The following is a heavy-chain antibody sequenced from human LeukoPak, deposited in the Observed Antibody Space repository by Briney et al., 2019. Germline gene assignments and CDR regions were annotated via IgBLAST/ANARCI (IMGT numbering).Heavy chain of an antibody. CDR1: GFSFSTYD. Sequence: PGGSLRLSCAASGFSFSTYDMHWVRQVTGQGLEWVSAIGTSGDTYYPDSVKGRFTISRDNSKNTLYLRMNSLRAEDTAVYYCARVNGGYYFDYWGQGTLVTVSS. CDR2: IGTSGDT. J-gene: IGHJ4*02. CDR3: ARVNGGYYFDY. V-gene: IGHV3-13*01.